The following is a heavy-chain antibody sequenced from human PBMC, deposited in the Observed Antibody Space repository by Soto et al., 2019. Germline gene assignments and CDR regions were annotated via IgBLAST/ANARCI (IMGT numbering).Heavy chain of an antibody. V-gene: IGHV4-34*01. CDR1: GGCFSGYY. J-gene: IGHJ5*02. Sequence: PSETLSLTCAVYGGCFSGYYGSWIRQPPGKGLEWIGEINHSGSTNYNPSLKSRVTISVDTSKNQFSLKLSSVTAADTAVYYCARKKWLRFNWFDPWGQGTLVTVSS. CDR2: INHSGST. CDR3: ARKKWLRFNWFDP. D-gene: IGHD5-12*01.